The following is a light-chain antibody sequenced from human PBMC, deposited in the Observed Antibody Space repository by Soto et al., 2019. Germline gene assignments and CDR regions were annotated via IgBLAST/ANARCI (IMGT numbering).Light chain of an antibody. CDR1: QSVSRT. CDR2: GAS. Sequence: EVVLTQSRATLSVSPGDRATLSCRASQSVSRTLAWYQQKPGQAPRLLIYGASTRATGVPASFSGSGSATEFTLSISSLQSEDVAVYYCQQYGDWPPETFGQGTKLEI. J-gene: IGKJ2*01. V-gene: IGKV3-15*01. CDR3: QQYGDWPPET.